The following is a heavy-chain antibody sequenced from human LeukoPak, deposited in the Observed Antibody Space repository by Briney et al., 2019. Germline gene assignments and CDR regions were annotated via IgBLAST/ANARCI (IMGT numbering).Heavy chain of an antibody. J-gene: IGHJ4*02. CDR3: ARTAYCGGDCYSLGFDY. CDR1: GFTFSSYS. V-gene: IGHV3-21*01. D-gene: IGHD2-21*01. Sequence: GGSLRLSCAASGFTFSSYSMNWVRQAPGKGLEWVSSISSSSSYIYYADSVKGRFTISRDNAKNSLYLQMNSLRAEDTAVYYCARTAYCGGDCYSLGFDYWGRGTLVTVSS. CDR2: ISSSSSYI.